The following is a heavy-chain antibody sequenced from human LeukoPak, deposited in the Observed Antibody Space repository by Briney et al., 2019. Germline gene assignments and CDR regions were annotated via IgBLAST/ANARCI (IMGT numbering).Heavy chain of an antibody. CDR1: GGTFSSYA. J-gene: IGHJ5*02. V-gene: IGHV1-69*06. D-gene: IGHD3-10*01. CDR2: IIPIFGTA. Sequence: ASVKVSCKASGGTFSSYAISWVRQAPGQGLEWMGGIIPIFGTANYAQKFQGRVTITAGKSTSTAYMELSSLRSEDTAVYYCARSKGELWFGETYNWFDPWGQGTLVTVSS. CDR3: ARSKGELWFGETYNWFDP.